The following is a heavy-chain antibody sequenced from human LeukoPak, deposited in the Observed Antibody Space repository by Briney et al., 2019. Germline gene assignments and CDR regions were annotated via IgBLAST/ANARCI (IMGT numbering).Heavy chain of an antibody. D-gene: IGHD2/OR15-2a*01. J-gene: IGHJ6*02. Sequence: SETLSLTCAVSGDSITFGGYSWSWIRQPPGKGLEWIGYIYHSGSTYYNPSLKSRVTISIDGSKNQFSLKLSSVTAADTAVYYCARDRLLFPYYYYGMDVWGQGTTVTVSS. CDR2: IYHSGST. CDR1: GDSITFGGYS. V-gene: IGHV4-30-2*01. CDR3: ARDRLLFPYYYYGMDV.